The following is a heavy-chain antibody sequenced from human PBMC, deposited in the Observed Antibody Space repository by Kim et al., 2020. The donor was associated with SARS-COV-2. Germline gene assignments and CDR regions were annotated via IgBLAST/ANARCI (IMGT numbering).Heavy chain of an antibody. D-gene: IGHD1-1*01. CDR1: GFTFDDYA. J-gene: IGHJ6*02. CDR2: ISWNSGSI. Sequence: GGSLRLSCAASGFTFDDYAMHWVRQAPGKGLEWVSGISWNSGSIGYADSVKGRFTISRDNAKNSLYLQMNSLRAEDTALYYCAKERYNWNDADGMDVWGQGTTVTVSS. CDR3: AKERYNWNDADGMDV. V-gene: IGHV3-9*01.